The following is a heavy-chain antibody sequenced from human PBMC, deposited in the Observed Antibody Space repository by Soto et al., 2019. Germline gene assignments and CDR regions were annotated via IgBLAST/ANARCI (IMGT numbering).Heavy chain of an antibody. D-gene: IGHD3-22*01. CDR3: ARDYESSGYELSY. CDR2: IWYDGSNK. J-gene: IGHJ4*02. CDR1: GFTFSSYG. V-gene: IGHV3-33*01. Sequence: GGSLRLSCAASGFTFSSYGMHWVRQAPGKGLEWVAVIWYDGSNKYYADSGKGRFTISRDNSKNTLYLQMNSLRAEDTDGYYCARDYESSGYELSYWGQGTLVTVSS.